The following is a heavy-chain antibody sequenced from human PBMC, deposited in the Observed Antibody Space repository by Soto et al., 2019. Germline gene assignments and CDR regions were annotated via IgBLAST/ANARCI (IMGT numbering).Heavy chain of an antibody. D-gene: IGHD6-19*01. V-gene: IGHV3-33*01. CDR3: ARDRYSSGWYDLDY. CDR2: IWYDGSNK. J-gene: IGHJ4*02. Sequence: QVQLMESGGGVVQPGKSLTLSCAASGFTFSSYGMHWVRQAPGKGLEWVAVIWYDGSNKYYADSVKGRFTISRDNSQNTLSLQMNSLRVEDTAVYYCARDRYSSGWYDLDYWGQGTLVTVSS. CDR1: GFTFSSYG.